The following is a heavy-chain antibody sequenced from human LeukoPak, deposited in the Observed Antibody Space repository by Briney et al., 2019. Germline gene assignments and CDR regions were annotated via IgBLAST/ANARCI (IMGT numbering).Heavy chain of an antibody. CDR1: GFTFSNYG. CDR3: ARDDSLLQFGC. J-gene: IGHJ4*02. CDR2: IIPSGVTT. D-gene: IGHD5-24*01. Sequence: PGGSLRLSCAASGFTFSNYGMNWVRHAPGKGLEWVSGIIPSGVTTYYADSVKGRFAISRDNSKNTVYLQMNSLRAEDTAVYYCARDDSLLQFGCWGQGTLVTVFS. V-gene: IGHV3-23*01.